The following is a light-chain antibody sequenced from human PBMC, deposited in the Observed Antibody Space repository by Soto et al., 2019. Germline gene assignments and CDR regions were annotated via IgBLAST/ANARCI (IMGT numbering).Light chain of an antibody. J-gene: IGKJ3*01. V-gene: IGKV3D-15*01. CDR3: QQYNNWPFT. CDR1: QSVSSN. CDR2: AAS. Sequence: EIVLAQSPATLSLSPGEKATLSCRASQSVSSNLAWYQQKPGQAPRLLIYAASKRATGIPARFSGSGSGTDFTLTISSLQSADFAVYYCQQYNNWPFTFGPGTKVDIK.